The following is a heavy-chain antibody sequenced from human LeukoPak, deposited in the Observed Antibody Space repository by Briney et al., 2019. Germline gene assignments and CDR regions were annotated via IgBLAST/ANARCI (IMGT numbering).Heavy chain of an antibody. CDR1: GGSFSSYY. CDR3: ARARIVGATSYFDY. CDR2: IYYSGST. J-gene: IGHJ4*02. Sequence: SETLSLTCTVSGGSFSSYYWSWIRQPPGKGLEWIGYIYYSGSTNYKPSLNSRVTISVDTSKNQFSLKLSSVTAADTAVYYCARARIVGATSYFDYWGQGTLVTVSS. D-gene: IGHD1-26*01. V-gene: IGHV4-59*01.